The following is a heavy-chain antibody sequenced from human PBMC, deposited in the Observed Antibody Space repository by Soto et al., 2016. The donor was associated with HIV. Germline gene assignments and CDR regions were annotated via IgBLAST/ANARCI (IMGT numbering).Heavy chain of an antibody. V-gene: IGHV3-74*01. J-gene: IGHJ4*03. CDR2: INSDGSST. CDR3: ARECYCSGGSCARHKDY. D-gene: IGHD2-15*01. CDR1: GFTFSSYW. Sequence: EVQLVESGGGLVQPGGSLRLSCAASGFTFSSYWMHWVRQAPGKGLVWVSRINSDGSSTSYADSVKGRFTISRDNAKNTLYLQMNSLRAEDTAVYYCARECYCSGGSCARHKDYVGPGTLVTVSS.